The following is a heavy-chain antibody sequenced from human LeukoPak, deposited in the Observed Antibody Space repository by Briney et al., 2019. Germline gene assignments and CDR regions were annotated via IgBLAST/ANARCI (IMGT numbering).Heavy chain of an antibody. CDR3: ARGRAAHYFDY. CDR1: GFTFDDYA. J-gene: IGHJ4*02. CDR2: ISWNSGSI. V-gene: IGHV3-9*01. D-gene: IGHD2-15*01. Sequence: GGSLRLSCAASGFTFDDYAMHWVRQAPGKGLEWVSGISWNSGSIGYADSVKGRFTISRDNAKNSLYLQMNSLRVEDTAVYYCARGRAAHYFDYWGQGTLVTVSS.